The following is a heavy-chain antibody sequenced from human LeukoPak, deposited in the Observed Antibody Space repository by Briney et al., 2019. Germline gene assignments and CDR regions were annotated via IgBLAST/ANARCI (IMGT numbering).Heavy chain of an antibody. V-gene: IGHV3-23*01. J-gene: IGHJ4*02. CDR2: IRGSGGST. Sequence: QSGGSLRLSFSASGFTFSSFAMRWVRPAPGERLEWVSAIRGSGGSTYYADSAKGRFTIYRDNSKNTLYLQMNSLRAEDTALYYCAKEDEFSGWPSWGQGTLVSVSS. D-gene: IGHD6-19*01. CDR1: GFTFSSFA. CDR3: AKEDEFSGWPS.